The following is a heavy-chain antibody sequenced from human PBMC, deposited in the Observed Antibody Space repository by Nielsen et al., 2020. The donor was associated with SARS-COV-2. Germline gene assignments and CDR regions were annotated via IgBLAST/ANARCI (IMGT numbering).Heavy chain of an antibody. CDR2: IKQDGSEK. Sequence: GESLKISCAASGFTFSSYWMSWVRQAPGKGLEWVANIKQDGSEKYYVDSVKGRFTISGDNAKNSLYLQMNSLRAEDTAVYYCARGGGLSRYYFDFWGRGTQVTVSS. D-gene: IGHD6-25*01. J-gene: IGHJ4*02. CDR1: GFTFSSYW. CDR3: ARGGGLSRYYFDF. V-gene: IGHV3-7*01.